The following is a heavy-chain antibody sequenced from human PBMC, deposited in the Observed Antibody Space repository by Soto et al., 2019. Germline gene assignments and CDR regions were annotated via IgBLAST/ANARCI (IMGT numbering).Heavy chain of an antibody. CDR1: GFSFTTAGVA. CDR3: AHSDGGYEIIYFDF. Sequence: QITLQESGPTLVKPTQPLTLTCTFSGFSFTTAGVAVGWIRQTPGGALEWLPLIYYNDDRRFSPSLKTRLTITGDTSKNQVVLSLTNVDPGDTATYFCAHSDGGYEIIYFDFWGQGIPVTVSS. D-gene: IGHD5-12*01. CDR2: IYYNDDR. V-gene: IGHV2-5*01. J-gene: IGHJ4*02.